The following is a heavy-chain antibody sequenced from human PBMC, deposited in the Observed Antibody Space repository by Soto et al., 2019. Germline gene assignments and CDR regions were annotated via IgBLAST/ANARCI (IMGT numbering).Heavy chain of an antibody. J-gene: IGHJ4*02. CDR1: GGSISRYY. V-gene: IGHV4-59*08. CDR3: ARQEYTGGWYPFDY. D-gene: IGHD6-19*01. Sequence: PSETLSLTCTVSGGSISRYYWSWIRQPPGKGLEWVGYIYYNGVTNYNPSLKSRLTISVDTSKNQFSLKLSSVTAADTAVYYCARQEYTGGWYPFDYWGQGTLVTVSS. CDR2: IYYNGVT.